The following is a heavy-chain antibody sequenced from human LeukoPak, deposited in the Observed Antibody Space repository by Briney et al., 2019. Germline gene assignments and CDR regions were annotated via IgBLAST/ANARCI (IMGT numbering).Heavy chain of an antibody. CDR3: ARVIPPFDY. V-gene: IGHV3-21*01. D-gene: IGHD2-2*02. CDR1: GFTFSDYY. J-gene: IGHJ4*02. CDR2: ISSSSSYI. Sequence: GGSPRLSCAASGFTFSDYYMDWVRQAPGKGLEWVSSISSSSSYIYYADSVKGRFTISRDNAKNSLYLQMNSLRAEDTAVYYCARVIPPFDYWGQGTLVTVSS.